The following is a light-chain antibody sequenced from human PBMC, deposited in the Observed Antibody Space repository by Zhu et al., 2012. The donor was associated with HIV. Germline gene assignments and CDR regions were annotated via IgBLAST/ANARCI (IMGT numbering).Light chain of an antibody. CDR1: QRVSSN. J-gene: IGKJ3*01. V-gene: IGKV3-15*01. CDR3: QQYNNWPPFT. CDR2: GAS. Sequence: EIVMTQSPATLSVSPGERVTLSCRASQRVSSNLAWYQQKPGQAPRLLIYGASTRVTGIPVRFSGSGSGTEFTLTISSMQSEDFAVYYCQQYNNWPPFTFGPGTKVDIK.